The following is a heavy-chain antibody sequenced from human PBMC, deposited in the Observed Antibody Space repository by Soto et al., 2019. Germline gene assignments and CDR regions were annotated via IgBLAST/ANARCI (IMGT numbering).Heavy chain of an antibody. CDR1: GFTFSSYC. CDR2: ISSTSSTI. CDR3: ARGYYDVWRAVGQH. D-gene: IGHD3-3*01. J-gene: IGHJ1*01. Sequence: EVQLVESGGGLVQPGGSLRLSCAASGFTFSSYCMNWVRQAPGKGLEWISYISSTSSTIHYADSVKGRFTISRDNAKNSMYLQMNRLRAADTAVDYCARGYYDVWRAVGQHLGEGTLVTVSS. V-gene: IGHV3-48*01.